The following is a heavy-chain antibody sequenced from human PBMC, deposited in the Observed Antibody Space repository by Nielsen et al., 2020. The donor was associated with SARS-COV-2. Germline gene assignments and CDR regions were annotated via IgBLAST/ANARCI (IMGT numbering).Heavy chain of an antibody. Sequence: GESLKISCAASGFTFSSYWMHWVRQAPGKGLVWVSHISSDGSSTKYADSVKGRFTISRDNAKNTLFLQMNSLRAEDTAIYYCATLAAAGTGYYYYYGMDVWGQGTTVTVSS. CDR3: ATLAAAGTGYYYYYGMDV. CDR1: GFTFSSYW. J-gene: IGHJ6*02. CDR2: ISSDGSST. V-gene: IGHV3-74*03. D-gene: IGHD6-13*01.